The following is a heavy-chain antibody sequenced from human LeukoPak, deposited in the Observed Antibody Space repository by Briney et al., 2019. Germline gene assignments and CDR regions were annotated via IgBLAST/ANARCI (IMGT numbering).Heavy chain of an antibody. CDR2: IYYSGST. D-gene: IGHD6-13*01. V-gene: IGHV4-39*07. CDR3: ARTGYSSSWYSDWYFDL. CDR1: GGSISSSSYY. J-gene: IGHJ2*01. Sequence: TSETLSLTCTVSGGSISSSSYYWGWIRQPPGKGLEWIGSIYYSGSTYYNPSLKSRVTISVDTSKNQFSLKLSSVTAADTAVYYCARTGYSSSWYSDWYFDLWARGTLVTVSS.